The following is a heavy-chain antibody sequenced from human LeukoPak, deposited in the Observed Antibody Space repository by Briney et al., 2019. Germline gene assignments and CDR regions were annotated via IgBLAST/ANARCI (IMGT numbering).Heavy chain of an antibody. V-gene: IGHV1-2*02. CDR3: ARDRYYYDSSGYPGY. J-gene: IGHJ4*02. D-gene: IGHD3-22*01. CDR1: GYTFTVYY. Sequence: ASVKVSCKASGYTFTVYYMHWVRQAPGQGLEWLGWINPNSGGTNYAQKFQGRVTMTRDTSISTAYMELSRLRSDDTAVYYCARDRYYYDSSGYPGYWGQGTLVTVSS. CDR2: INPNSGGT.